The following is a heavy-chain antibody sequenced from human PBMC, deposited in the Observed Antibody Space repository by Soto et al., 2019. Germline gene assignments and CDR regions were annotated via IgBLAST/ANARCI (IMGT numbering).Heavy chain of an antibody. J-gene: IGHJ3*02. Sequence: PGGSLRLSCAASGFTFSSYSMNWVRQAPGKGLEWVSSISSSSSYIYYADSVKGRFTISRDNAKNSLYLQMNSLRAEDTAVYYCARVSSGYRPDAFDIWGQGTMVTVSS. CDR1: GFTFSSYS. CDR3: ARVSSGYRPDAFDI. CDR2: ISSSSSYI. D-gene: IGHD3-22*01. V-gene: IGHV3-21*01.